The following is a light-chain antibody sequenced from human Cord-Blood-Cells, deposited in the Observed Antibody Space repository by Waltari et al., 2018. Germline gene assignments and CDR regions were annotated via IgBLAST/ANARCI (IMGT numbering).Light chain of an antibody. Sequence: QSALTQPASVSGSPGQSITISCTGTSSDVGGYNYVSWYQQHPGKAPKLMIYDVSNRPSGVSKRFSGSKSGNTASLTISGLQAEDEADYYCSSYTSSSTRAVVFGGGTKLTVL. J-gene: IGLJ2*01. V-gene: IGLV2-14*01. CDR2: DVS. CDR1: SSDVGGYNY. CDR3: SSYTSSSTRAVV.